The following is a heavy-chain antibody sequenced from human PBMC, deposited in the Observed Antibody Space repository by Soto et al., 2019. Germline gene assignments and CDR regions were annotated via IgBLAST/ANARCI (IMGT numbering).Heavy chain of an antibody. D-gene: IGHD3-10*01. CDR2: IYWDDDK. CDR3: AHRRGGSGSYYQLDY. V-gene: IGHV2-5*02. CDR1: GFSLTTNGVG. Sequence: QITLKESGPTLVKPTQTLTLTCTFSGFSLTTNGVGVGWIRQPPGKALEWLGVIYWDDDKRYSPSLRSRLTITKNTSKIQVVLTMTNMDPVDTATYYCAHRRGGSGSYYQLDYLGHGTLVTVSS. J-gene: IGHJ4*01.